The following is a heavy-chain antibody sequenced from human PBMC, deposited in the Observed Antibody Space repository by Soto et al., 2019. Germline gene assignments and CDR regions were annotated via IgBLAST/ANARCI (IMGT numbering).Heavy chain of an antibody. CDR1: VYTFTSYY. CDR2: INPSGGST. D-gene: IGHD3-9*01. J-gene: IGHJ6*02. V-gene: IGHV1-46*01. Sequence: XSVKVSCKASVYTFTSYYMHWVRQAPGQGLEWMGIINPSGGSTSYAQKFQGRVTMTRDTSTSTVYMELSSLRSEDTAVYYCARGGRYDILTGYPFYGMDAWGQGTTVTVSS. CDR3: ARGGRYDILTGYPFYGMDA.